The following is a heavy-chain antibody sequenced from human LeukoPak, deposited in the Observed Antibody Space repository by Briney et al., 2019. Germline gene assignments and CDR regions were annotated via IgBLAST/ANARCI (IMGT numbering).Heavy chain of an antibody. Sequence: NPSETLSLTCTVSGGSISSGSYYWSWIRQPAGKGLEWIGRIYTSGSTNYNPSLKSRVTISVDTSKNQFSLKLSSVTAADTAVYYCARGLKGYDFWSGYYHNWFDPWGQGTLVTVSS. J-gene: IGHJ5*02. V-gene: IGHV4-61*02. CDR2: IYTSGST. CDR3: ARGLKGYDFWSGYYHNWFDP. CDR1: GGSISSGSYY. D-gene: IGHD3-3*01.